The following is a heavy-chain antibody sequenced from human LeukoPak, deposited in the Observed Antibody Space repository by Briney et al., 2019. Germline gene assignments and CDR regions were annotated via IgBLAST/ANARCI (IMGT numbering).Heavy chain of an antibody. CDR2: ISSSSTYI. V-gene: IGHV3-21*01. D-gene: IGHD4-17*01. CDR1: GFTFSSYS. Sequence: PGGSLRLSCAASGFTFSSYSMNWVRQAPGKGLEWVSSISSSSTYIYSADSVKGRFTISRDNAKNSLYLQMNSLRVEDTAVYYCARDATTELGTVYMDVWGKGTTVTISS. J-gene: IGHJ6*03. CDR3: ARDATTELGTVYMDV.